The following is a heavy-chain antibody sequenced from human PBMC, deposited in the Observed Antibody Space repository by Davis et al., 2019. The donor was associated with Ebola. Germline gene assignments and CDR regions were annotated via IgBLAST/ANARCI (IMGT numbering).Heavy chain of an antibody. Sequence: GESLKISCAASGFTFSEYDMSWVRQAAGKGLEWVSGISGRGNLTYYADAVTGRFTISRDNSKNTVYLQMTSLRAEDTAIYYCEKEVSNHLGQGTRVTVSS. V-gene: IGHV3-23*01. CDR3: EKEVSNH. CDR1: GFTFSEYD. CDR2: ISGRGNLT. J-gene: IGHJ4*02. D-gene: IGHD5/OR15-5a*01.